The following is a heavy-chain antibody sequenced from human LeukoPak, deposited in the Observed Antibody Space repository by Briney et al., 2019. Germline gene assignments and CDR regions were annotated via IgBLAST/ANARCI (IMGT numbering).Heavy chain of an antibody. Sequence: ASVNVSCKASGGTFSSYAISWVRQAPGQGLEWMGGIIPIFGTANYAQKFQGRVTITADESTSTAYMELSSLRSEDTAVYYCARAPTTGDYEPRFDYWGQGTLVTVSS. J-gene: IGHJ4*02. CDR1: GGTFSSYA. V-gene: IGHV1-69*13. CDR2: IIPIFGTA. D-gene: IGHD4-17*01. CDR3: ARAPTTGDYEPRFDY.